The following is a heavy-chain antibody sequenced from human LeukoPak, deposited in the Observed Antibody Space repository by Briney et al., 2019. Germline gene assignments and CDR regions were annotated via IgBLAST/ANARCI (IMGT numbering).Heavy chain of an antibody. V-gene: IGHV1-8*03. J-gene: IGHJ6*03. D-gene: IGHD6-13*01. CDR1: GYTFTSYD. CDR2: MNPNSGNT. Sequence: GASVKVSCKASGYTFTSYDINWVRQATGQGLEWMGWMNPNSGNTGYAQKFQGRVTITRNTSISTAYKELSSLRSEDTAVYYCARGRTFSSSWYRSDYYYYMDVWGKGTTVTVSS. CDR3: ARGRTFSSSWYRSDYYYYMDV.